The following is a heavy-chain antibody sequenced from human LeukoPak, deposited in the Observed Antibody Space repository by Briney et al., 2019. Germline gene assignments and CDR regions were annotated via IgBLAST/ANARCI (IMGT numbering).Heavy chain of an antibody. J-gene: IGHJ4*02. CDR2: IKQDGSEK. CDR1: GFIFSNCW. V-gene: IGHV3-7*01. Sequence: GGSLRLSCAASGFIFSNCWMSWVRQAPGKGLEWVANIKQDGSEKYYVDSVKGRFTISRDNAKSSLYLQMNSLRAEDTAVYYCARDQPQPGAFGYWGQGTLVTVSS. CDR3: ARDQPQPGAFGY. D-gene: IGHD1-14*01.